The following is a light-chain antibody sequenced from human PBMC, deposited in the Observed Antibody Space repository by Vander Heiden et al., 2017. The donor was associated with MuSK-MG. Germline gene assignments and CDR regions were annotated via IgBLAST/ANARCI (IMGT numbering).Light chain of an antibody. CDR3: SSYTSSSTKV. Sequence: QSALTQPASVSGSPGQSITISCTGTSRDVGGYNYVSWYQQHPGEAPKLMIYEVSNRPSGVSNRCSGSKSGNTASLTISGLQAEDEADYYCSSYTSSSTKVFGGGTKLTVL. CDR1: SRDVGGYNY. J-gene: IGLJ3*02. V-gene: IGLV2-14*01. CDR2: EVS.